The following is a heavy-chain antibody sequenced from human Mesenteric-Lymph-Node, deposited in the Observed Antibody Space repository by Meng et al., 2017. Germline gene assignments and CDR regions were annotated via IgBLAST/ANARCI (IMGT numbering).Heavy chain of an antibody. CDR3: ARSRVVAAAGNYYFDY. V-gene: IGHV4-61*02. Sequence: SETLSLTCTVSGGSISSGSYYWSWIRQPAGKGLEWIGRIYTSGSTNYNPSLKSRVTISVDTSKNQFSLKLSSVTAADTAVYYCARSRVVAAAGNYYFDYWGQGTRVTGSS. J-gene: IGHJ4*02. CDR1: GGSISSGSYY. CDR2: IYTSGST. D-gene: IGHD6-13*01.